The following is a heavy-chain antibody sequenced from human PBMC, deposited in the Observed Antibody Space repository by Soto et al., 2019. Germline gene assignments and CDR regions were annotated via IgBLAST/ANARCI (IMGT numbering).Heavy chain of an antibody. D-gene: IGHD2-15*01. CDR3: ARRYGGTFDY. J-gene: IGHJ4*02. CDR2: IYYSGST. V-gene: IGHV4-59*08. Sequence: PSETLSRTCTVSGGSISSYYWSWIRQPPGKGLEWIGYIYYSGSTNYNPSPKSRVTISVDTSKNQFSLKLTSVTAADTAVYYCARRYGGTFDYWGQGTLVTVSS. CDR1: GGSISSYY.